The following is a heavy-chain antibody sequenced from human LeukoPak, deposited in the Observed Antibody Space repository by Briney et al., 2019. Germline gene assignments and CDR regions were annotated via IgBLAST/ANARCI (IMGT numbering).Heavy chain of an antibody. V-gene: IGHV4-59*08. CDR3: ARRTALKNAFDL. J-gene: IGHJ3*01. Sequence: DPSETLSLTCAVSGGSIIKYFWGWIRQPPGKGLEFIGYISDSGNTNYSPSLKSRLTISVDTSKNQFSLRLGSLSAADTAVYYCARRTALKNAFDLWGQGTMVTVSS. CDR1: GGSIIKYF. CDR2: ISDSGNT.